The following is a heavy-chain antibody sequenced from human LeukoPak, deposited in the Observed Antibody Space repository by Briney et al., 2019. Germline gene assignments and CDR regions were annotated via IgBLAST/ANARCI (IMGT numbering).Heavy chain of an antibody. CDR1: GFTFSIYA. Sequence: GGSLRLSCSASGFTFSIYAMHWVRQAPGKGLQYVSVISGNGVGTSYADSVMGRFTISRDNAKESLYLQMNSLRDEDTAVYYCAREDDSWGPNNLDLWGQGTMVTVSS. D-gene: IGHD7-27*01. V-gene: IGHV3-64*04. CDR3: AREDDSWGPNNLDL. J-gene: IGHJ3*01. CDR2: ISGNGVGT.